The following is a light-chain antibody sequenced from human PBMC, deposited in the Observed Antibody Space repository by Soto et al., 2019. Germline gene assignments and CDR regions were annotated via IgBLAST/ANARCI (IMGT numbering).Light chain of an antibody. V-gene: IGKV3-15*01. Sequence: EIVMTQSPATLSVSPGERATLSCRASQSVSSNLAWYQQKPGQAPRLLIYGASTRATGIPARFSGSGSGTEFTLTISSLQSVDFAVYYCQQYNNWPTTFGQGTNVEIK. CDR2: GAS. J-gene: IGKJ1*01. CDR1: QSVSSN. CDR3: QQYNNWPTT.